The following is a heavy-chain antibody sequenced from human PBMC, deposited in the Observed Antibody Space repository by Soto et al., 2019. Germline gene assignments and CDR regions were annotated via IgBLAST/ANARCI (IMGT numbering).Heavy chain of an antibody. CDR3: ARTTGYSYGPFDY. CDR2: IITIFCTT. V-gene: IGHV1-69*12. D-gene: IGHD5-18*01. CDR1: GGTFCSYA. J-gene: IGHJ4*02. Sequence: QVQLVQSGAEVKKPVPSVKVSCKATGGTFCSYAISWVRQAPGEGLEWMGGIITIFCTTNYEQKFQGRVKITADESMSTAYMELSSLRSDATAVYYCARTTGYSYGPFDYWGRGTLGTVSS.